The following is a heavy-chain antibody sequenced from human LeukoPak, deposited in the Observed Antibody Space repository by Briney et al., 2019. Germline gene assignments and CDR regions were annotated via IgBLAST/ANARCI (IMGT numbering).Heavy chain of an antibody. J-gene: IGHJ3*02. D-gene: IGHD6-19*01. CDR3: ARDIAVAGRDAFDI. V-gene: IGHV2-70*04. CDR1: GFSLSTSGMR. Sequence: SGPALVKPTQTLTLTCTFSGFSLSTSGMRVRWIRQPPGQALGWLARIDWVDDKFYSTSLKTRLTSSKDTSKNQVVLTMTNMDPVDTATYYCARDIAVAGRDAFDIWGQGTMVTVSS. CDR2: IDWVDDK.